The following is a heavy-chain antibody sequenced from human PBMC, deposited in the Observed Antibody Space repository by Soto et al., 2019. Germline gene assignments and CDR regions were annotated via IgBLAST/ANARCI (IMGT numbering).Heavy chain of an antibody. CDR2: FSGSGGST. CDR3: AGVRVVRDIMNWFDP. CDR1: GFTFSSYA. V-gene: IGHV3-23*01. Sequence: EVQLLESGGGLVQPGGSLRLSCAASGFTFSSYAMSWVRQAPGKGLEWVSAFSGSGGSTYYADSVKGRFTISRDNSKNTLYLQMNSLRAEDTAVYYCAGVRVVRDIMNWFDPWGQGTLVTVSS. J-gene: IGHJ5*02. D-gene: IGHD3-3*01.